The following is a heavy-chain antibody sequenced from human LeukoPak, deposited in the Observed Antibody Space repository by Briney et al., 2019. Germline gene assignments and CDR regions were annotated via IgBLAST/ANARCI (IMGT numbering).Heavy chain of an antibody. CDR2: IYYSGST. Sequence: SETLSLTCTVSGVSISSTNDYWGWIRQPPGKGLEWIGTIYYSGSTYYNASLKSRVTISVDTSKNQFSLKLNSVTAADTAVYYCARDHRRGFDYWGQGTLVTVSS. V-gene: IGHV4-39*02. CDR1: GVSISSTNDY. CDR3: ARDHRRGFDY. J-gene: IGHJ4*02.